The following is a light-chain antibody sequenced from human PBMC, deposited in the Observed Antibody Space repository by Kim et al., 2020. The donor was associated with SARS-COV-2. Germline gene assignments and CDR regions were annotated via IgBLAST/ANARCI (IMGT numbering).Light chain of an antibody. CDR3: MEALQTPIT. J-gene: IGKJ5*01. CDR2: LGS. Sequence: PDSISFRSSLSLRHSNGYHYLDWYLQKTGRSPQLLIYLGSNRAYGVPDRFSGSGSGTDFTLKISRVEAEDVGVYYCMEALQTPITFGQGTRLEIK. CDR1: LSLRHSNGYHY. V-gene: IGKV2-28*01.